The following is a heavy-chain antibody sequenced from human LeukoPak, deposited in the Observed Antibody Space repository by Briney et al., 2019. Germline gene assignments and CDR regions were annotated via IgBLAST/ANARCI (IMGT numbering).Heavy chain of an antibody. V-gene: IGHV4-39*07. CDR2: MFYNGAT. D-gene: IGHD2-21*02. Sequence: SETLSLTCTVSLGSISSSDFYWGWIRQSPGKGLVWIGTMFYNGATKTNPSLSSRVTMSIDTSKNQSSLKLRSVTAADTAVYYCAREARFSILVGDSGDFWGQGTLVTVSS. J-gene: IGHJ4*02. CDR1: LGSISSSDFY. CDR3: AREARFSILVGDSGDF.